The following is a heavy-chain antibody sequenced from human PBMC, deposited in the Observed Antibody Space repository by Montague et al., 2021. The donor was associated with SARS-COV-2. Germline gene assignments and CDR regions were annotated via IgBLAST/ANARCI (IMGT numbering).Heavy chain of an antibody. CDR1: GGSFSGYY. V-gene: IGHV4-34*01. CDR3: ARGPRITMIVVVINYIWFDP. CDR2: INHSGST. J-gene: IGHJ5*02. Sequence: SETLSLTCAVYGGSFSGYYWSWIRQPPGKGLEWIGEINHSGSTNYNPSLKSRVTISVDTSKNQFSLKLSSVTAADTAVYYCARGPRITMIVVVINYIWFDPWGQGTLVTVSS. D-gene: IGHD3-22*01.